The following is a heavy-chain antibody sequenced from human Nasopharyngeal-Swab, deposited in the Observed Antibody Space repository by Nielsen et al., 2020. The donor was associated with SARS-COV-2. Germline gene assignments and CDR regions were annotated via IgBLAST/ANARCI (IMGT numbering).Heavy chain of an antibody. Sequence: ASVNVSCQPSCYTFISYGISWVRQAPGQGLEWLGRISVHNGSTNNPQNPQGRVTMTTDTYTTTASMELRSLRSADTAVYYCARDSIAFGGPEGDYWGQGTLVTVSS. CDR1: CYTFISYG. J-gene: IGHJ4*02. CDR3: ARDSIAFGGPEGDY. D-gene: IGHD3-16*01. V-gene: IGHV1-18*01. CDR2: ISVHNGST.